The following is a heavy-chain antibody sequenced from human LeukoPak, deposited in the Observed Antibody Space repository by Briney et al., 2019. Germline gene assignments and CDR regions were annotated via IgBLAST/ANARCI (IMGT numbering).Heavy chain of an antibody. Sequence: GESLKISCKGSGYSFTNYWIGWVRQAPGQRLEWMGWINAGNGNTKYSQEFQGRVTITRDTSASTAYMELSSLRSEDMAVYYCASRVGSYFVWGQGTLVTVSS. CDR2: INAGNGNT. CDR3: ASRVGSYFV. D-gene: IGHD1-26*01. J-gene: IGHJ4*02. V-gene: IGHV1-3*03. CDR1: GYSFTNYW.